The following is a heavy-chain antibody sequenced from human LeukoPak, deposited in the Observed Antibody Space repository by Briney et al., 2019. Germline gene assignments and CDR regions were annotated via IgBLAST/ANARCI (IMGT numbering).Heavy chain of an antibody. Sequence: PSEALSLTRTVSGGSISSYYWSWIRQPAGKGLEWIGRIYTSGSTNYNPSLKSRVTMSVDTSKNQFSLKLSSVTAADTAVYYCARDEVYSSSWYYFDYWGQGTLVTVSS. J-gene: IGHJ4*02. CDR3: ARDEVYSSSWYYFDY. CDR1: GGSISSYY. D-gene: IGHD6-13*01. V-gene: IGHV4-4*07. CDR2: IYTSGST.